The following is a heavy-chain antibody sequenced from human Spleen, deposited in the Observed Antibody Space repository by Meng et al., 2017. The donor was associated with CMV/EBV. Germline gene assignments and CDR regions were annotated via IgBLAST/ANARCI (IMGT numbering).Heavy chain of an antibody. CDR2: ISNSGTTI. D-gene: IGHD5-18*01. Sequence: GGSLRLSCTASRFTLSDYYMSWIRQAPGKGLEWIAYISNSGTTIYYADSVKGRFTISRDDAKNSLYLQMNSLRAEDTAIYYCARELSGYRYGSRGSWGRGTLVTVSS. J-gene: IGHJ5*02. CDR1: RFTLSDYY. CDR3: ARELSGYRYGSRGS. V-gene: IGHV3-11*04.